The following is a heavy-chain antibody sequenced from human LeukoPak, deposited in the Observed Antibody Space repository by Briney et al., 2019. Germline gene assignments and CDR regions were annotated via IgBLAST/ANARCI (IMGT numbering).Heavy chain of an antibody. Sequence: GASVKVSCKASGYTFTSYGISWVRQAPGQGLEWMGWISAYNGNTNYAQKLQGRVTMTTDTSTSTAYMEPRSLRSDDTAVYYCARDRIVVVPAAIRYYYGMDVWGQGTTVTVSS. CDR1: GYTFTSYG. CDR2: ISAYNGNT. J-gene: IGHJ6*02. V-gene: IGHV1-18*01. CDR3: ARDRIVVVPAAIRYYYGMDV. D-gene: IGHD2-2*01.